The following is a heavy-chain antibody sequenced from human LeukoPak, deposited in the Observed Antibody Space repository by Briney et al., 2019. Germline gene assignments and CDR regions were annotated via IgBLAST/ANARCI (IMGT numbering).Heavy chain of an antibody. CDR2: INHSGST. D-gene: IGHD3-16*02. CDR1: GGSFSGYY. V-gene: IGHV4-34*01. CDR3: ARDDYVWGSYRLPFDY. Sequence: SETLSLTCAVYGGSFSGYYWSWIRQPPGKGLEWIGEINHSGSTNYNPSLKSRVTISVDTSKNQFSLKLSSVTAADTAVYYCARDDYVWGSYRLPFDYWGQGTLVTVSS. J-gene: IGHJ4*02.